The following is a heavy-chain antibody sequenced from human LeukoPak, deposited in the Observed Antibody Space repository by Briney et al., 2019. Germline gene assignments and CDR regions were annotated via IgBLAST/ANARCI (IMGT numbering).Heavy chain of an antibody. J-gene: IGHJ3*02. Sequence: QAGGSLRLSCAASGFTFSDYILDWVRQAPGKGLEWVGRIRRGTNSYTTEYAASVKGRFIISRDDSKNSLYLHMNSLKTEDTAVYHCTRDGGEGGNSAFDIWGQGTTVTVSS. D-gene: IGHD3-16*01. V-gene: IGHV3-72*01. CDR3: TRDGGEGGNSAFDI. CDR1: GFTFSDYI. CDR2: IRRGTNSYTT.